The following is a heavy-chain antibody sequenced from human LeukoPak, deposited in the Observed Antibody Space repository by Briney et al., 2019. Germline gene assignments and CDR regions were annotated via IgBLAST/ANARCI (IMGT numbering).Heavy chain of an antibody. CDR2: IRYDGSNK. J-gene: IGHJ6*03. D-gene: IGHD1-26*01. CDR1: GFTFSSYG. Sequence: GGSLRLSCAVSGFTFSSYGMHWVRQAPGKGLEWVAFIRYDGSNKYYADSVKGRFTISRDNSKNTLYLQMNSLRAEDTAVYYCAKQYSGSPWYMDVWGKGTTVTVSS. CDR3: AKQYSGSPWYMDV. V-gene: IGHV3-30*02.